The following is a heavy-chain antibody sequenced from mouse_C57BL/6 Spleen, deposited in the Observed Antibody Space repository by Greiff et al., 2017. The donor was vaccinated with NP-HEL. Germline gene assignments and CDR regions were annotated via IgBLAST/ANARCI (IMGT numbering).Heavy chain of an antibody. CDR2: IYPGDGDT. J-gene: IGHJ2*01. V-gene: IGHV1-80*01. Sequence: VQLQQSGAELVKPGASVKISCKASGYAFSSYWMNWVKQRPGKGLEWIGQIYPGDGDTNYNGKFKGKATLTADKSSSTAYMQLSSLTSKDSAVYFCARSCLSYYFDYWGQGTTLTVSS. CDR1: GYAFSSYW. CDR3: ARSCLSYYFDY.